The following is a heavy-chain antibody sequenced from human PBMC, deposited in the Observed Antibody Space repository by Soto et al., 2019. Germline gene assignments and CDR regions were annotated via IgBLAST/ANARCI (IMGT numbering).Heavy chain of an antibody. CDR1: GVTFSSSW. Sequence: GGSLRLSCAAAGVTFSSSWMHWVRQAPGKGLVWVSRIKSDGSITNYADSVKGRFTISRDNAKNTLYLQMNSLRAEDTAVYFCVRGWHLDYWGQGTLVTVSS. V-gene: IGHV3-74*01. CDR2: IKSDGSIT. D-gene: IGHD2-15*01. CDR3: VRGWHLDY. J-gene: IGHJ4*02.